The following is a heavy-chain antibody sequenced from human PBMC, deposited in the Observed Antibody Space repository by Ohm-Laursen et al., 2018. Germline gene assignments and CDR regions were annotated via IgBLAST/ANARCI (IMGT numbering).Heavy chain of an antibody. CDR2: ISGSGGST. Sequence: SLRLSCSASGFTFDDYAMHWVRQAPGKGLEWVSAISGSGGSTYYADSVKGRFTISRDNSKNTLYLQMNSLRAEDTAVYYCAKDQMRVVPVAMDYWGQGTLVTVSS. CDR3: AKDQMRVVPVAMDY. J-gene: IGHJ4*02. CDR1: GFTFDDYA. D-gene: IGHD2-2*01. V-gene: IGHV3-23*01.